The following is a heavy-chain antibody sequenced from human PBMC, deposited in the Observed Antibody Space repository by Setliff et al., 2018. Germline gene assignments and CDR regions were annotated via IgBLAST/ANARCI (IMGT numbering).Heavy chain of an antibody. CDR2: IRSSSSTI. J-gene: IGHJ6*02. Sequence: GGSRRLSCAASGFTFSSYSMNWVRQAPGKGLEWVSYIRSSSSTIYYADSVTGRFTIYRDNAKNSMYLQMTSLRAEDTAVYYCARAMTKYYNFWSVYGHYYGMDVRGQGTTVTVSS. CDR1: GFTFSSYS. V-gene: IGHV3-48*01. D-gene: IGHD3-3*01. CDR3: ARAMTKYYNFWSVYGHYYGMDV.